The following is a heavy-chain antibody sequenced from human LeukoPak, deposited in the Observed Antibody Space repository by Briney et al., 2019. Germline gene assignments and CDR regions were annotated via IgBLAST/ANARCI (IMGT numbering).Heavy chain of an antibody. J-gene: IGHJ1*01. D-gene: IGHD6-6*01. CDR2: ISYDGSNK. CDR1: GFTFSSYA. Sequence: PGGSLRLSCAASGFTFSSYAMHWVRQAPGKGLEWVAVISYDGSNKYYADSVKGRFTISRDNSKNTLYLQMNSLRAEDTAVYYCARDFIKYSSSWQYFQHWGQGTLVTVSS. CDR3: ARDFIKYSSSWQYFQH. V-gene: IGHV3-30-3*01.